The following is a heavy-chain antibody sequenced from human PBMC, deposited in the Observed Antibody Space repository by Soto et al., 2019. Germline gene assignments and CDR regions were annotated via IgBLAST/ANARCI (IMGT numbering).Heavy chain of an antibody. D-gene: IGHD5-12*01. V-gene: IGHV3-23*01. CDR1: GFTFSDNG. Sequence: GGSLRLSCAASGFTFSDNGMGWVRQAPGKGLDWVSTISADGANKHYADSVKGRFSISRDNSKNMVYLQMNSLRADDTAMYFCVKDAGGSEEMFGYWGQGTQGTVSS. CDR2: ISADGANK. CDR3: VKDAGGSEEMFGY. J-gene: IGHJ4*02.